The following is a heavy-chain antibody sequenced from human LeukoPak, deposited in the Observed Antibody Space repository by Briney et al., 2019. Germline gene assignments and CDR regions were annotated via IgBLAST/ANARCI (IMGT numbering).Heavy chain of an antibody. V-gene: IGHV3-23*01. Sequence: GGSLRLSCAASGFTFSSYAMSWVRQAPGKGLEWVSAISGSGGSTYYADSVKGRFTISRDNSKNTLHLQMNSLRAEDTAVYYCAKDLAILTGYDWFDPWGQRTLVTVSS. CDR1: GFTFSSYA. CDR3: AKDLAILTGYDWFDP. CDR2: ISGSGGST. J-gene: IGHJ5*02. D-gene: IGHD3-9*01.